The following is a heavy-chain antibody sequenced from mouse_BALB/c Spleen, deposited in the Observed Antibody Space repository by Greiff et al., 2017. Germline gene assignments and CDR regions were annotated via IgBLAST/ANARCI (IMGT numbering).Heavy chain of an antibody. CDR3: AILRTLGFAY. V-gene: IGHV1-7*01. J-gene: IGHJ3*01. D-gene: IGHD1-1*01. CDR1: GYTFTSYW. Sequence: LQESGAELAKPGASVKMSCKASGYTFTSYWMHWVKQRPGQGLEWIGYINPSTGYTEYNQKFKDKATLTADKSSSTAYMQLSSLTSEDSAVYYCAILRTLGFAYWGQGTLVTVSA. CDR2: INPSTGYT.